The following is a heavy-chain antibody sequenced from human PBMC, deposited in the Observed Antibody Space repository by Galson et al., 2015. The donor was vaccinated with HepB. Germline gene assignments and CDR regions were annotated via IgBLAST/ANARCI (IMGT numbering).Heavy chain of an antibody. Sequence: SLGLACAASGFIFSNSAMDWVRQAPGEGLEWVSVFRGYSDRTYFADSVKSRFTISRDNTKNTLDLHMNSLRVEDTAVYFCAKDLSSGWSTNNGFDRWGQGVLVTDSS. CDR1: GFIFSNSA. D-gene: IGHD6-19*01. CDR3: AKDLSSGWSTNNGFDR. J-gene: IGHJ4*02. CDR2: FRGYSDRT. V-gene: IGHV3-23*01.